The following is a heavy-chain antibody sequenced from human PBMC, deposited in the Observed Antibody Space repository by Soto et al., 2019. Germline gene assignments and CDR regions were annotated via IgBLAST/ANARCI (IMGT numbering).Heavy chain of an antibody. D-gene: IGHD6-13*01. J-gene: IGHJ6*02. CDR3: ARESSAVDTFSGLDV. CDR1: GYTFTRYY. CDR2: MNTNSDET. Sequence: ASVNVSCTTSGYTFTRYYINWVPKAPGHGLVWVGWMNTNSDETRSTQKFRGRLTLTRDKSMRVVYWQLINLRPADSAVYLCARESSAVDTFSGLDVRGQGTT. V-gene: IGHV1-8*01.